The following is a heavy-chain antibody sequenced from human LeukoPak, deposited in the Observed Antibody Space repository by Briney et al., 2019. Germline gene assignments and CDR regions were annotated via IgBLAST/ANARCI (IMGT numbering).Heavy chain of an antibody. CDR1: GFSLRSYG. J-gene: IGHJ3*01. Sequence: GRSLRLSCVASGFSLRSYGVNWVRQAPGKGLEWVAIFSYDGTNNNYADSVKGRFTVSRDNSKNTLYLQMNSLRTEDTAVYYCAKNLVTMVPVHSFDCLGQGTMVTVSS. CDR3: AKNLVTMVPVHSFDC. D-gene: IGHD3-10*01. CDR2: FSYDGTNN. V-gene: IGHV3-30*18.